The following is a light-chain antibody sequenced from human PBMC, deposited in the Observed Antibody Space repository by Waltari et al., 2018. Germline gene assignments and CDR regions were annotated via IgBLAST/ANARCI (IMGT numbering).Light chain of an antibody. CDR3: QQYSRPSYT. Sequence: EIVLTQSPGNLSLSPGERATLSCRASQNINTNFLTWYQQKPGQAPRLLIYGASSRATDIPDRFSGSGSGTDFTLTISRLEPEDIAVYYCQQYSRPSYTFGQGTKLEIK. V-gene: IGKV3-20*01. J-gene: IGKJ2*01. CDR2: GAS. CDR1: QNINTNF.